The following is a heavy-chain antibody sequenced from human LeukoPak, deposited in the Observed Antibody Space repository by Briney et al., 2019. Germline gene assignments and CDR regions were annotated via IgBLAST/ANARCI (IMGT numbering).Heavy chain of an antibody. CDR1: GFTFSGYI. D-gene: IGHD6-6*01. V-gene: IGHV3-21*01. CDR2: ISSSSSYI. CDR3: ARDLDSSSSNDWFDP. J-gene: IGHJ5*02. Sequence: GGSLRLSCAASGFTFSGYIMNWVRQAPGKGLEWVSSISSSSSYIYYADSVKGRFTISRDNAKNSLYLQMNSLRAEDTAVYYCARDLDSSSSNDWFDPWGQGTLVTVSS.